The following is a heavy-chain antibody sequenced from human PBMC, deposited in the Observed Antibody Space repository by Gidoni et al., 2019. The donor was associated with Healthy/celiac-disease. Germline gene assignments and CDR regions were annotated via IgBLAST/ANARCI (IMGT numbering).Heavy chain of an antibody. CDR1: GGPIRSSY. J-gene: IGHJ4*02. D-gene: IGHD3-9*01. CDR3: ARETDYYDILTGYWAVADY. CDR2: IYTSGST. Sequence: HVQLQESRPGLVKPSQSPSLTFTVSGGPIRSSYWSWIRHPAWTGLEWIGRIYTSGSTNYNPALKSRVTMSVDTSKKQCSRKLSSVTAAETAVYYCARETDYYDILTGYWAVADYWGQGTLVTVSS. V-gene: IGHV4-4*07.